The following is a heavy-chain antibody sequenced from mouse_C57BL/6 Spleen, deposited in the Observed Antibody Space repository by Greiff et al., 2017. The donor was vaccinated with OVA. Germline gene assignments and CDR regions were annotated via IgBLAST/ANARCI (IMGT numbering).Heavy chain of an antibody. Sequence: VQLQESGAELVRPGDSVKLSCTASGYTFTDYYLNWVMRRPGQGLEWLARIYPGSGNTYYNETFQGKATLTAEKSSSNAYMQLSSLTSDDAAGYFCARRWVTTVENYYAMCDWGQGTSVTVYS. CDR2: IYPGSGNT. J-gene: IGHJ4*01. CDR3: ARRWVTTVENYYAMCD. CDR1: GYTFTDYY. D-gene: IGHD1-1*01. V-gene: IGHV1-76*01.